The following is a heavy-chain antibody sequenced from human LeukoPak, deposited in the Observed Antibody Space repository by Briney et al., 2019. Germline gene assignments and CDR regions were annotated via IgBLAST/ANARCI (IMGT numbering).Heavy chain of an antibody. Sequence: ASVKVSCKVSGFGLPDLCMQWVRQTSGKGLEWMGGYDPEHAETIYAQKFQGRLTLTTDTSTSTAYMELRSLRSDDTAVYFCANIDRNNWNVAPLDYWGQGTLVTVSS. CDR3: ANIDRNNWNVAPLDY. J-gene: IGHJ4*02. D-gene: IGHD1-20*01. CDR2: YDPEHAET. CDR1: GFGLPDLC. V-gene: IGHV1-24*01.